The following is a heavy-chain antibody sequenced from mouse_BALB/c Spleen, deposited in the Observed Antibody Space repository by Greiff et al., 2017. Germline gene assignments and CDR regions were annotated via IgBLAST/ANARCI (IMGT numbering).Heavy chain of an antibody. D-gene: IGHD2-4*01. CDR2: ISSGGSYT. CDR3: TRDDYDVPWFAY. V-gene: IGHV5-6-4*01. CDR1: GFTFSSYT. J-gene: IGHJ3*01. Sequence: EVKLMESGGGLVKPGGSLKLSCAASGFTFSSYTMSWVRQTPEKRLEWVATISSGGSYTYYPDSVKGRFTISRDNAKNTLYLQMSSLKSEDTAMYYCTRDDYDVPWFAYWGQGTLVTVSA.